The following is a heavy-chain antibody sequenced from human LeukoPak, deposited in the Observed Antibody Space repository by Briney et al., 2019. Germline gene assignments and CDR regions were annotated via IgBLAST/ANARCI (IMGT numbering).Heavy chain of an antibody. V-gene: IGHV4-4*07. CDR3: ARARYDILTGYYPNWFDP. J-gene: IGHJ5*02. D-gene: IGHD3-9*01. Sequence: SETLSLTCTVSGGSISSYYWSWIRQPAGKGLEWIGRIYTSGSTNYNPSLKSRVTISVDTSKNQFSLKLSSVTAADTAVYYCARARYDILTGYYPNWFDPWGQGTQVTVSS. CDR1: GGSISSYY. CDR2: IYTSGST.